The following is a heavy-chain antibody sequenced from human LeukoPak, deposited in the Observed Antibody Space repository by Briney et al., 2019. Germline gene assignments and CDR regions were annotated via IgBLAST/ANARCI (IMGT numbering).Heavy chain of an antibody. V-gene: IGHV1-24*01. Sequence: ASVKVSCKVSGYTLTELSMHWVRQAPGKGLEWMGGFDPEDGETIYAQKFQGRVTMTEDTSTDTAYMELSSLRSEDTAVYYCATSKRHYYDSSGYYYRYWGQGTLVTVSS. CDR3: ATSKRHYYDSSGYYYRY. CDR2: FDPEDGET. D-gene: IGHD3-22*01. J-gene: IGHJ4*02. CDR1: GYTLTELS.